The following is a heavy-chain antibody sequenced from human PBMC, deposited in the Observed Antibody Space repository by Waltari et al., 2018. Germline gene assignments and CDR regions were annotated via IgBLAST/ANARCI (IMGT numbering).Heavy chain of an antibody. CDR1: GYSISSGYY. Sequence: QVQLQESGPGLVKPSETLSLTCAVSGYSISSGYYWGWIRQPPGKGLEWIGSIYHSGSTDYNPPRRSRVTISVDTSKNQYSRTLSSVTAADTAVYYCARRGIAARPHWFDPWGQVTLVTVSS. J-gene: IGHJ5*02. D-gene: IGHD6-6*01. V-gene: IGHV4-38-2*01. CDR3: ARRGIAARPHWFDP. CDR2: IYHSGST.